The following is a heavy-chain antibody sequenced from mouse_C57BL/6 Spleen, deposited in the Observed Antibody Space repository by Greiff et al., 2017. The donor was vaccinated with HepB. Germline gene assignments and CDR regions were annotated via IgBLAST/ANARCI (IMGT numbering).Heavy chain of an antibody. J-gene: IGHJ4*01. Sequence: DVKLVESGGGLVKPGGSLKLSCAASGFTFSSYTMSWVRQTPEKRLEWVATISGGGGNTYYPDSVKGRFTISRDNAKNTLYLQMSSLRSEDTALYYCARHRDGNYDYAMDYWGQGTSVTVSS. CDR2: ISGGGGNT. D-gene: IGHD2-1*01. CDR1: GFTFSSYT. CDR3: ARHRDGNYDYAMDY. V-gene: IGHV5-9*01.